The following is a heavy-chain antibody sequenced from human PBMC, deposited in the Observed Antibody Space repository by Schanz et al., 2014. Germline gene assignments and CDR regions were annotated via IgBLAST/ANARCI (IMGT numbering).Heavy chain of an antibody. CDR1: GFTVSTNY. J-gene: IGHJ3*02. V-gene: IGHV3-21*01. D-gene: IGHD5-12*01. Sequence: EVQLVESGGGLIQPGGSLRLSCAVSGFTVSTNYMSWVRQAPGKGLEWVSSISSSGSYIYFPDSVKGRFTISRDNAKNSLYLQMNSLRAEDTAVYYCARWRVGGLNILADDYDIWGQGTEVIVSS. CDR2: ISSSGSYI. CDR3: ARWRVGGLNILADDYDI.